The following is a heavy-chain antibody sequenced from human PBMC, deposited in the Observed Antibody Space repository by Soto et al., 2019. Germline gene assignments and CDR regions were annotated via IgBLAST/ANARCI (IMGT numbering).Heavy chain of an antibody. D-gene: IGHD6-13*01. V-gene: IGHV4-34*01. Sequence: SETLSLTCAVYGESFSSYYWSWIRQPPGKGLEWIGEINHSGSTNYNPSLKSRVTISVDTSKNQFSLNLSSVTAADTAVYYYARGGRQQLLRSHWLDPWGQGTLVTVSS. CDR1: GESFSSYY. J-gene: IGHJ5*02. CDR2: INHSGST. CDR3: ARGGRQQLLRSHWLDP.